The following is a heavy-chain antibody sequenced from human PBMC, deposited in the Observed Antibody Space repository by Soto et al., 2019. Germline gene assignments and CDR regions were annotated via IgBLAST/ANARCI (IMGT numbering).Heavy chain of an antibody. D-gene: IGHD2-21*02. CDR2: IYYSGST. Sequence: QLQLQESGPGLVKPSETLSLTCTVSGGSISSSSYYWGWIRQPPGKGLEWIGSIYYSGSTYYNPSLKSRVTISVDTSKNQFSLKLSSVTAADTAVYYCARWCGGDCLYFDYWGQGTLVTVSS. V-gene: IGHV4-39*01. CDR1: GGSISSSSYY. CDR3: ARWCGGDCLYFDY. J-gene: IGHJ4*02.